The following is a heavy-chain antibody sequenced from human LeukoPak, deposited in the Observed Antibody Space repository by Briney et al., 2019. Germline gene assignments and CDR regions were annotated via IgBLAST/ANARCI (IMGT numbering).Heavy chain of an antibody. CDR1: GFTFSNYA. Sequence: GGSQRLSCAASGFTFSNYAMHWVRQAPGKGLEWVAVFWSDGSNKFYADSVKGRFTISRDNSKNMLYLQMNSLRVEDTAVYYCARDGGYSADFDHWGQGTLVTVSS. CDR3: ARDGGYSADFDH. CDR2: FWSDGSNK. V-gene: IGHV3-33*01. J-gene: IGHJ4*02. D-gene: IGHD5-18*01.